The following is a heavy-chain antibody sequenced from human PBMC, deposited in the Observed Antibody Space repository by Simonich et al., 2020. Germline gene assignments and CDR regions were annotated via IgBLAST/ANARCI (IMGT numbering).Heavy chain of an antibody. D-gene: IGHD5-12*01. CDR2: ISSSSSTI. CDR3: ARDSSYYAFDI. V-gene: IGHV3-48*01. J-gene: IGHJ3*02. Sequence: EVQLVESGGGLVQPGGSLRLSCAASGFTFSSYSMNWVRQAPGKGLEWVSYISSSSSTIYYADSGKGRFTISRENAKNSLYLQMNSLRAEDTAVYYCARDSSYYAFDIWGQGTMVTVSS. CDR1: GFTFSSYS.